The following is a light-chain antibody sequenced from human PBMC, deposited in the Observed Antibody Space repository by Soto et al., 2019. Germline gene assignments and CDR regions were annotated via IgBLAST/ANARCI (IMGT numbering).Light chain of an antibody. CDR3: QQYGTSPPFI. CDR1: QSINSNY. Sequence: EIALTQSPGTLSLPPGDRATLSCRASQSINSNYLAWYQQNPGQAPRLLIYGASSRATGIPDRFSGSGSGTDFTLTISRLEPEDFAVYYCQQYGTSPPFIFGGGTKVEIK. J-gene: IGKJ4*01. V-gene: IGKV3-20*01. CDR2: GAS.